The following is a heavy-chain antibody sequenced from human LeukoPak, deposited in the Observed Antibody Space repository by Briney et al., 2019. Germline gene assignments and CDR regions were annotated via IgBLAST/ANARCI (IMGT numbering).Heavy chain of an antibody. CDR3: ARAASCGGDCSSSYFQH. CDR1: GFTFSSYW. J-gene: IGHJ1*01. V-gene: IGHV3-74*01. Sequence: GGSLRLPCAASGFTFSSYWMHWLRQVAGKGLVWVSRINSDGSRTTLAGSRKGRFTISRDNSKNTVYLQMNSLSAEDTAVYYCARAASCGGDCSSSYFQHWGQGTLVTVSS. D-gene: IGHD2-21*02. CDR2: INSDGSRT.